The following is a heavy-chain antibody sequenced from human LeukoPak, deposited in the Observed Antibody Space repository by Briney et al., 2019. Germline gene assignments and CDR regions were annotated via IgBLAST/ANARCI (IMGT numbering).Heavy chain of an antibody. CDR2: INSDGSST. CDR3: ARDGTYYDFWSGEYGMDV. J-gene: IGHJ6*02. CDR1: GFTFSSYW. Sequence: GGSLRLSCAASGFTFSSYWMHWVRQAPGKGLGWVSRINSDGSSTSYADSVKGRFTISRDNAKNTLYLQMNRLRAEDTAVYYCARDGTYYDFWSGEYGMDVWGQGTTVTVSS. V-gene: IGHV3-74*01. D-gene: IGHD3-3*01.